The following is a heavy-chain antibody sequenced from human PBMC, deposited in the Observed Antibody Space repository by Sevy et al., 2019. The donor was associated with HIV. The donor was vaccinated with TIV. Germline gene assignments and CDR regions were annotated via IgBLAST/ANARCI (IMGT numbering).Heavy chain of an antibody. CDR1: GVSISPYY. CDR2: SGNT. CDR3: ARGGRNQQPMDYFDY. J-gene: IGHJ4*02. V-gene: IGHV4-59*01. D-gene: IGHD6-13*01. Sequence: SETLSLTCTVSGVSISPYYWAWIRQPPGKGLECIGFSGNTNYNPSLKTRVTTSVDTSKNQFSLKLSSVTAADTAIYYCARGGRNQQPMDYFDYWGQGTLVTVS.